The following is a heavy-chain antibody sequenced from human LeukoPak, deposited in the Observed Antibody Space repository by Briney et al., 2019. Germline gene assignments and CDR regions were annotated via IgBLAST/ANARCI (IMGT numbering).Heavy chain of an antibody. CDR2: IYYSGST. CDR3: ARLAGRQLYGWYFDL. J-gene: IGHJ2*01. D-gene: IGHD4-17*01. CDR1: GGSISSSSYY. Sequence: PSETLSLTCTVSGGSISSSSYYWRWIRQPPGKGLEWIGSIYYSGSTYYNPSLKSRVTISVDTSKNQFSLKLSSVTAADTAVYYCARLAGRQLYGWYFDLWGRGTLVTVSS. V-gene: IGHV4-39*01.